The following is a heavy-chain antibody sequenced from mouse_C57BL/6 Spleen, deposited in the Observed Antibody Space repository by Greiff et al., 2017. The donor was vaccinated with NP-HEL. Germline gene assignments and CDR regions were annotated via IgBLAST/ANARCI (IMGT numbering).Heavy chain of an antibody. CDR3: TRGPMDY. V-gene: IGHV1-15*01. CDR2: IDPETGGT. CDR1: GYTFTDYE. Sequence: QVHVKQSGAELVRPGASVTLSCKASGYTFTDYEMHWVKQTPVHGLEWIGAIDPETGGTAYNQKFKGKAILTADKSSSTAYMELRSLTSEDSAVYYCTRGPMDYWGQGTSVTVSS. J-gene: IGHJ4*01.